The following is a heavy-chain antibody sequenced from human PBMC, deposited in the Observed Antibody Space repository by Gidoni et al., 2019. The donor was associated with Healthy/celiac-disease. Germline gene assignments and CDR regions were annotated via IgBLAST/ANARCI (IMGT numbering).Heavy chain of an antibody. CDR1: VGSISSSSYY. CDR2: IYYSGST. J-gene: IGHJ3*02. CDR3: AHYGDYEYAFDI. Sequence: QLQLQESGPGLVKPSETLSLTCTVSVGSISSSSYYWGWIRQPPGKGLEWIGSIYYSGSTYYNPSLKSRVTISVDTSKNQFSLKLSSVTAADTAVYYCAHYGDYEYAFDIWGQGTMVTVSS. V-gene: IGHV4-39*01. D-gene: IGHD4-17*01.